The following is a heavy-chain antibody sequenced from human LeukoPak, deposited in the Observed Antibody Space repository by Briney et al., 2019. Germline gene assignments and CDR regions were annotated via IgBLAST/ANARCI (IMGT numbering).Heavy chain of an antibody. CDR2: VYNSGNT. CDR3: ARGPSAIRGGAFDI. V-gene: IGHV4-4*07. Sequence: SETLSLTCTVSGGSISTDNWNWIRQPAGKGLEWIGRVYNSGNTNYNPSLKSRVTMSIDTSRNQFSLRLTSVTAADTALYYCARGPSAIRGGAFDIWGQGTMVTVSS. J-gene: IGHJ3*02. CDR1: GGSISTDN. D-gene: IGHD3-10*01.